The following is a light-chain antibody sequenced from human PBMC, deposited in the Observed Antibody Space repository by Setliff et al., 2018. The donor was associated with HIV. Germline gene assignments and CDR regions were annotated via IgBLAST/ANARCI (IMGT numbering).Light chain of an antibody. J-gene: IGLJ1*01. CDR2: EVR. V-gene: IGLV2-14*01. CDR1: SSDVGGYSH. CDR3: SSYAITNTLP. Sequence: QSALTQPASVSGSPGQSITISCTGTSSDVGGYSHVSWYQQHPGKAPKLIIYEVRNRPSGVSNLFSGSKSGNTASLTISGLQDEDEADYYCSSYAITNTLPFGTGTKVTVL.